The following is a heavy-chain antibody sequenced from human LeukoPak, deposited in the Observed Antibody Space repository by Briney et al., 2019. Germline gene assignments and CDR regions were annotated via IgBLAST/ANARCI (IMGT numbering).Heavy chain of an antibody. CDR3: AREFLYYYDSSGYYSNYYYGMDV. CDR2: IIPIFGTA. D-gene: IGHD3-22*01. J-gene: IGHJ6*02. CDR1: GGTISSYA. Sequence: GASVKVSCRAFGGTISSYAISWVRQAPGHVLEWMEGIIPIFGTANYAQKFQGRVTITADESTSTAYMELSSLRSEDTAVYYCAREFLYYYDSSGYYSNYYYGMDVWGQGTTVTVSS. V-gene: IGHV1-69*13.